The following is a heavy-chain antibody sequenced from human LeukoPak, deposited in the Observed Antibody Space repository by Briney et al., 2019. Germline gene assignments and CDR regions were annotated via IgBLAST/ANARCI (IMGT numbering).Heavy chain of an antibody. J-gene: IGHJ5*02. V-gene: IGHV1-69*05. Sequence: AASVKVSCKASGGTFSSYAISWVRQAPGQGLEWMGGIIPIFGTANYAQKFQGRVTMTTDTSTSTIYMELRSLRSDDTAVYYCARDYYDSSGYFDWFDPWGQGTLVTVSS. CDR3: ARDYYDSSGYFDWFDP. D-gene: IGHD3-22*01. CDR1: GGTFSSYA. CDR2: IIPIFGTA.